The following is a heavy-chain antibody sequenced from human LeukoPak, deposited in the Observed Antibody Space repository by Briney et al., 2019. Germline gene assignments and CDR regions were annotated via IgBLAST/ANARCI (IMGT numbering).Heavy chain of an antibody. V-gene: IGHV1-18*01. D-gene: IGHD2-2*01. CDR1: GYTFTSYG. CDR3: ARGTGVLVPAATWFDP. J-gene: IGHJ5*02. Sequence: ASVKVSCKASGYTFTSYGIGWVRQAPGQGLEWMGWISAYNGHTNYAQKLQGRVTMTRDTSISTAYMDLSRLRSDDTAVYYCARGTGVLVPAATWFDPWGQGTLVTVSS. CDR2: ISAYNGHT.